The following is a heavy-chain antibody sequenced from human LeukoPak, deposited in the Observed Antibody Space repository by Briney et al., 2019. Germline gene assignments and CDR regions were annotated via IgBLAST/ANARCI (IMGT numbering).Heavy chain of an antibody. CDR1: GFTFTNAW. D-gene: IGHD1-26*01. CDR2: IKSTTDGGTT. CDR3: ARDVTLREEEANWFDP. Sequence: PGGSLRLSCAASGFTFTNAWMTWVRQAPGKGLEWVGRIKSTTDGGTTDYAAPVKGRFTISRDDSKNTLYLQMNSLKAEDTAAYYCARDVTLREEEANWFDPWGQGTLVTVSS. J-gene: IGHJ5*02. V-gene: IGHV3-15*01.